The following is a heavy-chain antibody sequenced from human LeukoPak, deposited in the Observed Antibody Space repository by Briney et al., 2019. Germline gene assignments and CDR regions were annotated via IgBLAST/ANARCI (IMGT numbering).Heavy chain of an antibody. CDR3: AKESPNDYGDPSHFDY. CDR2: LKSKTDGGAT. D-gene: IGHD4-17*01. Sequence: GGSLRLSCVASGFTFSNAWMNWVRQAPGKGLEWVGRLKSKTDGGATVYAAPVKGRFTISRDDSKNTLYLQMNSLRAEDTAVYYCAKESPNDYGDPSHFDYWGQGTLVTVSS. CDR1: GFTFSNAW. J-gene: IGHJ4*02. V-gene: IGHV3-15*07.